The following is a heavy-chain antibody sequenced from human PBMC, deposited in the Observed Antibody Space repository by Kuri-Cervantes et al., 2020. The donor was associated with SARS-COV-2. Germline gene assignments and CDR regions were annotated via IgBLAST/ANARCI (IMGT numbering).Heavy chain of an antibody. CDR2: IYYSGST. D-gene: IGHD4/OR15-4a*01. CDR1: GGPISSSSYY. CDR3: ARDRDGDNENDY. Sequence: GSLRLSCTVSGGPISSSSYYWGWIRQPPGKGLEWIGSIYYSGSTYYNPSLKSRVTISVDTSKNQFSLKLSSVTAADTAVYYCARDRDGDNENDYWGQGTLVTVSS. V-gene: IGHV4-39*07. J-gene: IGHJ4*02.